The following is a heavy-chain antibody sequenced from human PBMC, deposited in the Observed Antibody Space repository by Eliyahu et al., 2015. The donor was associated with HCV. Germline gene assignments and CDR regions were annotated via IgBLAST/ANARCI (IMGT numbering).Heavy chain of an antibody. CDR1: GFXFPXYA. CDR3: AKWGGLALPPYSFHAMDV. V-gene: IGHV3-23*01. Sequence: EVQLLESGGGLVQPGGSLRLSCAASGFXFPXYAMXWVRQVPGKGLEXVSGITGSASSTYYADSVKGRFTISRDNSNNTVSLQMNSLRVEDTALYYCAKWGGLALPPYSFHAMDVWGQGTTVTVSS. J-gene: IGHJ6*02. D-gene: IGHD3-10*01. CDR2: ITGSASST.